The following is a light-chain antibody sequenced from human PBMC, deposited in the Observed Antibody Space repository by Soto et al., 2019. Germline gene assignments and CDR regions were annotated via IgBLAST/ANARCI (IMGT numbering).Light chain of an antibody. CDR1: SSDVGAYNL. Sequence: QSALTQPASVSGSPGQSITISCTGTSSDVGAYNLVSWYQHHPDKAPKLMISEVSNRPSGVSDRFSGSKSGNTASLTISGLQAEDEADYYCASLTTTNFVFVTGTKLTVL. V-gene: IGLV2-14*01. CDR2: EVS. J-gene: IGLJ1*01. CDR3: ASLTTTNFV.